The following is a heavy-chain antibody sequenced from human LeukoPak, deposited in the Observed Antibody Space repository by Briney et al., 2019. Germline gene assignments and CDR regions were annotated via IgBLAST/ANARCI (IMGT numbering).Heavy chain of an antibody. D-gene: IGHD1-1*01. CDR2: IYSGGSI. J-gene: IGHJ3*02. Sequence: PGGSLRLSCAASGFSVTSKHMNWVRQAPGKGLEWGSVIYSGGSIYYADSVKGRFTISRDNSKNTLFLQMNSLRAEDTAVYYCAKDGTGTDAFDMWGQGTMVTVSS. V-gene: IGHV3-53*01. CDR1: GFSVTSKH. CDR3: AKDGTGTDAFDM.